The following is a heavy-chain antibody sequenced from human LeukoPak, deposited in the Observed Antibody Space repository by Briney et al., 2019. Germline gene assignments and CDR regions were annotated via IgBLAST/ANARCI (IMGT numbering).Heavy chain of an antibody. J-gene: IGHJ4*02. CDR2: ISYDGSNK. CDR3: ARDRRWLADFDY. Sequence: GGSLRLSCAASGFTFSNYAMHWVRQAPGKGLEWVVVISYDGSNKEYADSVKGRFTISRDNYKNTLYVQMNSLRPEDTAVYYCARDRRWLADFDYWGQGSLVTVSS. D-gene: IGHD6-19*01. V-gene: IGHV3-30-3*01. CDR1: GFTFSNYA.